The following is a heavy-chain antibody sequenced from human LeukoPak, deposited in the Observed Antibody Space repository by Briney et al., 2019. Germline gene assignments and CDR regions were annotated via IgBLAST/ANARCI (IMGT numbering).Heavy chain of an antibody. J-gene: IGHJ4*02. CDR2: ISGSGSST. CDR1: AFTFSSYA. Sequence: GWSLRLSFASSAFTFSSYAMSWVRQAPGKGLEWVSAISGSGSSTYYADSVKGRFTSSRDNSKNTLYLPMNSLRAEDTAVYYCVKDQYGMTTVITALEYWGQGPLVTVSS. CDR3: VKDQYGMTTVITALEY. D-gene: IGHD4-17*01. V-gene: IGHV3-23*01.